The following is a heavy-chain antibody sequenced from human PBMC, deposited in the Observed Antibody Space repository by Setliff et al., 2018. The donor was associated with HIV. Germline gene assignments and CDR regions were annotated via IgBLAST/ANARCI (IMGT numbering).Heavy chain of an antibody. CDR3: AGPFDVGPYPRPIDGLVL. Sequence: ASVKVSCKASGYIFRDYYIHWVRQAPGQGLEWMGWVNPNSGGSKYAEAFQGRVTMTGDTSIRTAFMELSGLTSDDTAVYYCAGPFDVGPYPRPIDGLVLWGQGTRVTVSS. CDR1: GYIFRDYY. V-gene: IGHV1-2*02. D-gene: IGHD3-9*01. CDR2: VNPNSGGS. J-gene: IGHJ3*01.